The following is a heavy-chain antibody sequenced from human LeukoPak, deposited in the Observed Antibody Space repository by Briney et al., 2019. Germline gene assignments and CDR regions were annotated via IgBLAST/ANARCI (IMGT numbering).Heavy chain of an antibody. CDR3: TRDRSRAEDD. CDR2: INQGGSDK. D-gene: IGHD1-14*01. J-gene: IGHJ4*02. Sequence: GGSLRLSCADSGFTFSGHWMSWVRDAPGKGLEWVANINQGGSDKYYVDSVKGRFTISRDNANNLLYLQMNSLRGEDTAVYYCTRDRSRAEDDWGQGTLVTVSS. CDR1: GFTFSGHW. V-gene: IGHV3-7*01.